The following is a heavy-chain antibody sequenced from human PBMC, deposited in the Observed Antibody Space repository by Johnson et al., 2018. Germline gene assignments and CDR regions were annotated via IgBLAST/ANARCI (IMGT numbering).Heavy chain of an antibody. CDR3: AKDYVGYSSGREDYYYYYGMDV. D-gene: IGHD6-19*01. CDR2: IKSKTDGGTT. V-gene: IGHV3-15*07. Sequence: EVQLVETGGGLVKXGGSLRLXCAASGFTFSNAWMNWVRPAPGKGLDWVGRIKSKTDGGTTDYAAPRKGRFPLPSDDSKNTLYLQMNSLRAEDTAVHYCAKDYVGYSSGREDYYYYYGMDVWGQGTTVTVSS. J-gene: IGHJ6*02. CDR1: GFTFSNAW.